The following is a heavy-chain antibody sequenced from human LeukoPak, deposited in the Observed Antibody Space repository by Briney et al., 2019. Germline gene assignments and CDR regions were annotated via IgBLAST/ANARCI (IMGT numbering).Heavy chain of an antibody. V-gene: IGHV4-31*09. CDR2: IYYSGST. J-gene: IGHJ4*02. CDR3: ATYFYGGDYASYYFDY. D-gene: IGHD4-23*01. Sequence: SETLSLTCTVSGGSISSGGYYWSWIRQHPGKGLEWIGYIYYSGSTYYNPSLKSRVTMSVDESKNQFSLKLSSVTAADTAVYYCATYFYGGDYASYYFDYWGQGTLVTVSS. CDR1: GGSISSGGYY.